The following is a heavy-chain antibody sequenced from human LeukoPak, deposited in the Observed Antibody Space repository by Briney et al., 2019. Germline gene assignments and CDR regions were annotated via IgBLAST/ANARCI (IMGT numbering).Heavy chain of an antibody. V-gene: IGHV1-18*01. Sequence: ASVKVSCKASGYTFTSYGISWVRQAPGQGLEWMGWISAYNGNTNYAQKLQGRVTMTTDTSTSTAYMELRSLRSDDTAVYYCARDRRALYYYDSSGHPTSAFDIWGQGTMVTVSS. D-gene: IGHD3-22*01. CDR1: GYTFTSYG. CDR3: ARDRRALYYYDSSGHPTSAFDI. J-gene: IGHJ3*02. CDR2: ISAYNGNT.